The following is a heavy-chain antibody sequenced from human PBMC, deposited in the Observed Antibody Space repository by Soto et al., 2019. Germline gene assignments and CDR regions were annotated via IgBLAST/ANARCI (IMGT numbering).Heavy chain of an antibody. Sequence: PGESLKISCKGSGYSFTSYWIGWVRQMPGKGLEWMGIIYPGDSDTRYSPSFQGQVTSSADKSISTAYLQWSSLKASDTAMYYWARHGPFYGSGTYYYYGMDVWGQGTTVTVSS. D-gene: IGHD3-10*01. V-gene: IGHV5-51*01. CDR3: ARHGPFYGSGTYYYYGMDV. CDR2: IYPGDSDT. J-gene: IGHJ6*02. CDR1: GYSFTSYW.